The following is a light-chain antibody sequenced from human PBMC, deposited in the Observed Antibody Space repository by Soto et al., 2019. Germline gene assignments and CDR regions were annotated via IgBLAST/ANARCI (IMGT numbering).Light chain of an antibody. V-gene: IGKV3-15*01. CDR3: QQYYNWPRT. CDR1: QSISSN. J-gene: IGKJ5*01. Sequence: EIVMTQSPATLSVSPGERATLSCRASQSISSNLAWYQQKPGQAPRLLTYGASTRATGIPARFSGSGSGTEFTLTISSLQPEDFAVYYCQQYYNWPRTFGQGTRLEI. CDR2: GAS.